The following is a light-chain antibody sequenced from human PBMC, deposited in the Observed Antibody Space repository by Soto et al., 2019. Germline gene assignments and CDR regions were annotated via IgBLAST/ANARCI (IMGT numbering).Light chain of an antibody. J-gene: IGLJ1*01. CDR3: SSYTSSSTEV. V-gene: IGLV2-14*01. Sequence: LTQPASVSGSPGQSITISCTGTSSDVGGYNYVSWYQQHPGKAPKLMIYEVSNRPSGVSNRFSGSKSGNTASLTISGLQAEDEAHYYCSSYTSSSTEVFGTGTKVTVL. CDR2: EVS. CDR1: SSDVGGYNY.